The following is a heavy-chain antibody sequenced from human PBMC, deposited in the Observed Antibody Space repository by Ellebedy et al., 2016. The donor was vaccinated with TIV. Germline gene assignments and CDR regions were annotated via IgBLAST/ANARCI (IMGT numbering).Heavy chain of an antibody. J-gene: IGHJ4*02. V-gene: IGHV3-66*01. Sequence: PGGSLRLSCAVSGFTVSRNYISWVRQAPGKGLEWVSIIYSGGGPYYADSVKGRFTIARDNAKNSLYLQMNSLRAEGTAVYYCARVDGDWGQGTLVTVSS. CDR3: ARVDGD. CDR2: IYSGGGP. D-gene: IGHD5-24*01. CDR1: GFTVSRNY.